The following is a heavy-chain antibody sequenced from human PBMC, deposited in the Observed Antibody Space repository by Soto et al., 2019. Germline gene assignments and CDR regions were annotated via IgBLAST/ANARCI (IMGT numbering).Heavy chain of an antibody. Sequence: QLQLQESGSGLVKPSQTLSLTCAVSGGSISSGGYSWSWIRQPPGKGLEWIGYIYHSGSTHYNPSIKSHVTISVDRSKNQLSLKLSYVTAADTAVCYCARVPGPWGQGTLVTVSS. CDR2: IYHSGST. J-gene: IGHJ5*02. CDR3: ARVPGP. CDR1: GGSISSGGYS. V-gene: IGHV4-30-2*01.